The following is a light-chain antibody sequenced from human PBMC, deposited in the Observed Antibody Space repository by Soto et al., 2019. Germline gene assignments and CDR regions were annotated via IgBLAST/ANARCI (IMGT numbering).Light chain of an antibody. CDR1: QSISSW. CDR2: DAS. CDR3: QQYNSYSPTT. V-gene: IGKV1-5*01. J-gene: IGKJ1*01. Sequence: DIQMTQSPSTLSASVGDRVTITCRASQSISSWLAWYQQKPGKAPKLLIYDASSLKSGVPSRFSGSGSGTEFTLTISSLQPDDFATYYCQQYNSYSPTTFGQGTKVDIK.